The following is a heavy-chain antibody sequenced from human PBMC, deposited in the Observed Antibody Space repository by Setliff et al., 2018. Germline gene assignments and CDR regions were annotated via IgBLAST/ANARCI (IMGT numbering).Heavy chain of an antibody. Sequence: SETLSLTCAAYGGTFSDYHWTWIRQSPEKGLEWIGDINHRGSTNYNPSLKSRVTISIDTSRDQFSLKLISMIAADTAVYYCARGRNIAARLLDSWGQGTLVTVSS. CDR1: GGTFSDYH. J-gene: IGHJ4*02. D-gene: IGHD6-6*01. V-gene: IGHV4-34*01. CDR3: ARGRNIAARLLDS. CDR2: INHRGST.